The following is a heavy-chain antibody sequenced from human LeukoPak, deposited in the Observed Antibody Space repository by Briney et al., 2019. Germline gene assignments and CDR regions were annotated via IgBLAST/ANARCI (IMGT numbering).Heavy chain of an antibody. CDR2: MNPNSGNT. CDR1: GYTFTSYD. J-gene: IGHJ5*02. V-gene: IGHV1-8*03. D-gene: IGHD3-22*01. CDR3: AREGPYYYDSSGYYP. Sequence: ASVKVSCKASGYTFTSYDINWVRQATGQGLEWMGWMNPNSGNTGYAQKFQGRVTITRNTSISTAYMGLSSLRSEDTAVYYCAREGPYYYDSSGYYPWGQGTLVTVSS.